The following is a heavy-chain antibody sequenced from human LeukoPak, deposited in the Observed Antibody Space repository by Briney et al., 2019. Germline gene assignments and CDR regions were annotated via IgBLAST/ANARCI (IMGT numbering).Heavy chain of an antibody. CDR1: GFTFSSYA. CDR3: AKDYGVVTLYYFDY. Sequence: GGSLRLSCAASGFTFSSYAMGWVRQAPGKGLEWVSVVSSSGANTYYADSVKGRFTISRDNSRNTLYLRMNSLRADDTAVYYCAKDYGVVTLYYFDYWGQGTLVTVSS. D-gene: IGHD3-3*01. V-gene: IGHV3-23*01. CDR2: VSSSGANT. J-gene: IGHJ4*02.